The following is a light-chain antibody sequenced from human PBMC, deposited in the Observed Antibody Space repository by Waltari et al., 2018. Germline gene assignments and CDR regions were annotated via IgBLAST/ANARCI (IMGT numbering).Light chain of an antibody. CDR1: QSVLYSPNNKNY. Sequence: DIVMTQSPDSLALSLGERATINCKSSQSVLYSPNNKNYLAWYQQKPGQPPKLLIYWASTRESGVPDRLSGSGSGTDFTLTITSLRAEDVAVYYCLQYSDSPRTFGQGTKVEIK. CDR3: LQYSDSPRT. CDR2: WAS. V-gene: IGKV4-1*01. J-gene: IGKJ1*01.